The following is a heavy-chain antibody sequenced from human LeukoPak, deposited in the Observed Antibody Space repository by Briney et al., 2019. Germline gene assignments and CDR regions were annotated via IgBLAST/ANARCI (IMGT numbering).Heavy chain of an antibody. J-gene: IGHJ4*02. CDR1: GFTFSSYA. V-gene: IGHV3-30*18. Sequence: PGGSLRLSCAASGFTFSSYAMHWVRQAPGKGLEWVAVISSDGTNKYYADSVKGRFTISRDNSMNTLYLQMNSLRAEDTAVYYCAKAADSGWYWVDYWGQGTLVTVSS. CDR3: AKAADSGWYWVDY. CDR2: ISSDGTNK. D-gene: IGHD6-19*01.